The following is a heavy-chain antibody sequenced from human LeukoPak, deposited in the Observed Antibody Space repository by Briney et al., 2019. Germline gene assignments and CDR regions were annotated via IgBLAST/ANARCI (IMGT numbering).Heavy chain of an antibody. J-gene: IGHJ4*02. D-gene: IGHD3-10*01. CDR1: GGSISSYY. V-gene: IGHV4-4*07. CDR2: IYTSGST. CDR3: ARGRFGGTSFDY. Sequence: SDPLSLTCTVSGGSISSYYWSWMRQPAGKGLEWIGRIYTSGSTNYNPSLKSRVTMSVDTSKNQFSLKLSSVTAADTAVYYCARGRFGGTSFDYWGQGPLVTVSS.